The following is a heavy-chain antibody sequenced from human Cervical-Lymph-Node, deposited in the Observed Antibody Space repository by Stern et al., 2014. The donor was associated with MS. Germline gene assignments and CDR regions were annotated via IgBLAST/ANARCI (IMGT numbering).Heavy chain of an antibody. V-gene: IGHV1-58*01. J-gene: IGHJ4*02. D-gene: IGHD1-26*01. CDR1: GFTFTSSA. CDR3: AANRGSYYSG. CDR2: IVVGSGNT. Sequence: QLEESGPEVKKPGTSVKVSCKASGFTFTSSAVPWVRQARGQRLEWIGWIVVGSGNTNYAQKFQERVTITRDMSTSTAYMELSSLRSEDTAVYYCAANRGSYYSGWGQGTLVTVSS.